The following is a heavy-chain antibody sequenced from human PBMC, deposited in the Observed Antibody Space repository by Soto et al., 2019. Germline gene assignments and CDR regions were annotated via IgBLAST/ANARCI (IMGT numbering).Heavy chain of an antibody. Sequence: ASVKVSCKASGYTFTSYGISWVRQAPGQGLEWMGWISAYNGNTNYAQKLQGRVTMTTDTSTSTAYMELRSLRSDDTAVYYCARAYYYDSSGYLGYWGQGTLVTVSS. CDR2: ISAYNGNT. J-gene: IGHJ4*02. D-gene: IGHD3-22*01. CDR3: ARAYYYDSSGYLGY. V-gene: IGHV1-18*01. CDR1: GYTFTSYG.